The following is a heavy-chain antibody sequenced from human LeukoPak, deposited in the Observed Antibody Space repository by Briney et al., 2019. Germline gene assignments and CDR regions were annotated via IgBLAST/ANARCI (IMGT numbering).Heavy chain of an antibody. CDR1: GFTFSSYG. D-gene: IGHD3-16*01. Sequence: GRSLRLSCAASGFTFSSYGMHWVRQAPGKGLEWVAVISYDGSNKYYAGSVKGRFTISRDNSKNTPYLQMNSLRAEDTAVYYCARTLYHPYYYGMDVWGQGTTVTVSS. J-gene: IGHJ6*02. CDR3: ARTLYHPYYYGMDV. CDR2: ISYDGSNK. V-gene: IGHV3-30*03.